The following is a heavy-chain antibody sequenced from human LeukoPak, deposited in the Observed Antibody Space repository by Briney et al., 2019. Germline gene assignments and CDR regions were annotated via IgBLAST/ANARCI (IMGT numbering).Heavy chain of an antibody. J-gene: IGHJ4*02. CDR1: GYTFTRYA. Sequence: GASVKVSCKASGYTFTRYAISWVRQAPGQGLEWMGWISTYNGDTKFAQKFQGRVTMSTDTSTNTAYMELRSLRSDDTAVYYCVRDPSNSSGHYPYFDYWGQGTLVTVSS. CDR3: VRDPSNSSGHYPYFDY. V-gene: IGHV1-18*01. D-gene: IGHD3-22*01. CDR2: ISTYNGDT.